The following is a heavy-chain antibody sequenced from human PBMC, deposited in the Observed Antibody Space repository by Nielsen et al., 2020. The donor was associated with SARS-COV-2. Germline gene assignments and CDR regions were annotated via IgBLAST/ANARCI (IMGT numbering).Heavy chain of an antibody. V-gene: IGHV4-61*02. D-gene: IGHD3-10*01. CDR1: GVSISSGSYY. J-gene: IGHJ4*02. Sequence: SETLSLTCTVSGVSISSGSYYWSWIRQPAGKGLEWIGRIYTSGSTNYNPSLKSRVTISVDTSKNQFSLKLSSVTAADTAVYYCARARPFGESSEYYFDYWGQGTLVTVSS. CDR3: ARARPFGESSEYYFDY. CDR2: IYTSGST.